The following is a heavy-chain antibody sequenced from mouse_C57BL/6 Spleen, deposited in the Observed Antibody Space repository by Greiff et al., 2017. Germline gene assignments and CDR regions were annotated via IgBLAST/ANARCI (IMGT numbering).Heavy chain of an antibody. CDR1: GFTFSSYG. D-gene: IGHD3-3*01. V-gene: IGHV5-6*01. J-gene: IGHJ3*01. Sequence: EVHLVESGGDLVKPGGSLKLSCAASGFTFSSYGMSWVRQTPDKRLEWVATLSSGGSYTYYPDSVKGRFTISRDNAKNTLYLQMSSLKSEDTAMYYGASQEGAYWGQGTLVTVSA. CDR2: LSSGGSYT. CDR3: ASQEGAY.